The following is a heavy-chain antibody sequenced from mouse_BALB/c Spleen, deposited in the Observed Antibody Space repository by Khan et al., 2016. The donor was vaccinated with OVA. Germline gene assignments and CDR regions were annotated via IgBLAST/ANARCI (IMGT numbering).Heavy chain of an antibody. D-gene: IGHD2-12*01. CDR1: GYTFTSYW. V-gene: IGHV1S22*01. Sequence: LQQSGSELVRPGASVKLSCKASGYTFTSYWMHWVKQRPGQGLEWIGDIYPGSGSTKYDEKFKSKATLTVDTSSSTAYMQLSSLTSEDAAVYYCTRWSYWFAYWGQGTLVTVSA. CDR3: TRWSYWFAY. J-gene: IGHJ3*01. CDR2: IYPGSGST.